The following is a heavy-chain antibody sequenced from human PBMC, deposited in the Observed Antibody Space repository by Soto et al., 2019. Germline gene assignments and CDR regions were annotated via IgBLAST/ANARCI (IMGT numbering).Heavy chain of an antibody. CDR3: AARHFWSGPWTHTRLDY. CDR2: ISHSGST. CDR1: GGSFSGYY. D-gene: IGHD3-3*02. V-gene: IGHV4-34*01. Sequence: PSDTLSVTYAVYGGSFSGYYGSWIRQPPGKGLEWIGQISHSGSTNYNPSLTSRVTISVDKSKNHFSLKLTSVTAADTAVYYCAARHFWSGPWTHTRLDYWGHGTLVTVSS. J-gene: IGHJ4*01.